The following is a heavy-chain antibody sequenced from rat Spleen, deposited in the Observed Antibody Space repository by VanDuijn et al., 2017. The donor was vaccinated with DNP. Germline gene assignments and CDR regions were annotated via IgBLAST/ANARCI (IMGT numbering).Heavy chain of an antibody. J-gene: IGHJ4*01. Sequence: EVQLVESGGGLVQPGRSLKLSCAASGFTFSNYYMAWVRQAPKKGLEWVASISYDGLRTHYRDSVKGRFTIPRDDTKGTLYLHMDSLRSDDTATYYCGRDNYGTSGALDPWGQGTSVTVSS. CDR2: ISYDGLRT. CDR3: GRDNYGTSGALDP. CDR1: GFTFSNYY. D-gene: IGHD1-11*01. V-gene: IGHV5-7*01.